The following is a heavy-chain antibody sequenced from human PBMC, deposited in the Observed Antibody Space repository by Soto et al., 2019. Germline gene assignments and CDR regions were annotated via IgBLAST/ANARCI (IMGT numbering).Heavy chain of an antibody. Sequence: GGSLRLSCAASGFTFSSYAMSWVRQAPGKGLEWVSAISGSGGSTYYADSVKGRFTISRGNSKNTLYLQMNSLRAEDSAVYYCAKDPVTTVGVYYFDYWGQGTLVTVSS. J-gene: IGHJ4*02. V-gene: IGHV3-23*01. CDR2: ISGSGGST. D-gene: IGHD4-4*01. CDR3: AKDPVTTVGVYYFDY. CDR1: GFTFSSYA.